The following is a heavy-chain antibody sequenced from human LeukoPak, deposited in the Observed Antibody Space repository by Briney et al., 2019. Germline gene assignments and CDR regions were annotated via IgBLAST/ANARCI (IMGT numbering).Heavy chain of an antibody. CDR3: ARGARGYSYGHFDY. CDR1: GGSISSYY. J-gene: IGHJ4*01. CDR2: IYYSGST. Sequence: KSSETLSLTCTVSGGSISSYYWSWLRQPPGKGLEWVGYIYYSGSTNYNPSLKSRVTISVDTSQNQFSLKLNSVPAPATAVYYCARGARGYSYGHFDYWGQGTLVTVSS. V-gene: IGHV4-59*12. D-gene: IGHD5-18*01.